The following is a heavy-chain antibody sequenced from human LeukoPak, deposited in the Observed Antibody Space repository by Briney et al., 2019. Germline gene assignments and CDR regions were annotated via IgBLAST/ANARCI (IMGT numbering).Heavy chain of an antibody. V-gene: IGHV1-2*02. CDR2: INPNSGGT. CDR1: GYTFTGYY. Sequence: ASVKVSCKASGYTFTGYYMHLVRQAPGQGLEWMGWINPNSGGTNYAQKFQGRVTMTRDTSISTAYMELSRLRSDDTAVYYCARLSTSLYCSSTSCPGPFDYWGQGTLVTVSS. J-gene: IGHJ4*02. D-gene: IGHD2-2*01. CDR3: ARLSTSLYCSSTSCPGPFDY.